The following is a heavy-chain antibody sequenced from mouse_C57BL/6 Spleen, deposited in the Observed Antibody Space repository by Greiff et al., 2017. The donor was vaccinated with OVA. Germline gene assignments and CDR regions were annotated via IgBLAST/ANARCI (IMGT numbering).Heavy chain of an antibody. CDR3: ARGAGQEAMDY. J-gene: IGHJ4*01. D-gene: IGHD3-3*01. CDR1: GYTFTSYW. Sequence: VKLQQPGAELVMPGASVKLSCKASGYTFTSYWMHWVKQRPGQGLEWIGEIDPSDSYTNYNQKFKGKSTLTVDKSSSTAYMQLSSLTSEDSAVYYCARGAGQEAMDYWGQGTSVTVSS. CDR2: IDPSDSYT. V-gene: IGHV1-69*01.